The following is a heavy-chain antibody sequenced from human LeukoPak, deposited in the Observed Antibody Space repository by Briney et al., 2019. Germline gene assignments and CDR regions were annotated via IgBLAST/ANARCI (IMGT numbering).Heavy chain of an antibody. V-gene: IGHV1-69*13. J-gene: IGHJ2*01. Sequence: SVKVSCKASGGTFSSYAISWVRQAPGQGLEWMGGIIPIFGTANYAQKFQGRVTITADESTSTAYMELSSLRSEDTAVYYCARDRKLGNHWYFDLWGHGTLVTVSS. CDR2: IIPIFGTA. D-gene: IGHD7-27*01. CDR1: GGTFSSYA. CDR3: ARDRKLGNHWYFDL.